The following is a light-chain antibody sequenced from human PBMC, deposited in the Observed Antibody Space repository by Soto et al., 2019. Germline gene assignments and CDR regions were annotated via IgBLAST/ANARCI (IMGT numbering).Light chain of an antibody. CDR3: QQYDSSPRT. V-gene: IGKV3-20*01. CDR2: GSS. CDR1: QGVSSTF. J-gene: IGKJ1*01. Sequence: EIVLTQSPGTLSLSPGERATLSRRASQGVSSTFLGWYQQKPGQAPVLLIYGSSNRATGIPDRFSGSGSGTDFTLTISRLEPEDFAVYYCQQYDSSPRTFGQGTKVEIK.